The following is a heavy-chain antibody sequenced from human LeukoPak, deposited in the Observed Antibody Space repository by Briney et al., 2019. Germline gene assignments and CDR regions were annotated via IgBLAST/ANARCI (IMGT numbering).Heavy chain of an antibody. D-gene: IGHD1-26*01. CDR1: GGSISSGSYY. V-gene: IGHV4-61*02. J-gene: IGHJ4*02. CDR2: IYTSGSI. CDR3: ARGGELSNDY. Sequence: PSETLSLTCTVSGGSISSGSYYWSWIRQPAGKGLEWIGRIYTSGSINYNPSLKSRVTISVDTSKNQFSLKLSSVTAADTAVYYCARGGELSNDYWGQGTLVTVSS.